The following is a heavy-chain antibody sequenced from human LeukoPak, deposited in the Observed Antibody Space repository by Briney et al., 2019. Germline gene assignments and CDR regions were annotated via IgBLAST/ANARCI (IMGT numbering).Heavy chain of an antibody. D-gene: IGHD2-2*01. CDR1: GYTFTNYG. V-gene: IGHV1-18*01. CDR3: ARVCSSGYYYYYMDV. CDR2: ISIYNGNT. Sequence: GASVKVSCKASGYTFTNYGISWVRQAPGQGLEWMGWISIYNGNTDYAQKLRGRVTMTTDTSTSTAYMELRSLRSDDTAVYYCARVCSSGYYYYYMDVWGKGTTVTVSS. J-gene: IGHJ6*03.